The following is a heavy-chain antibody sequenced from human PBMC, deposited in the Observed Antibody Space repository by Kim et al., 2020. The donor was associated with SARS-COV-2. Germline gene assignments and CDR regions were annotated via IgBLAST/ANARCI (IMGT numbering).Heavy chain of an antibody. V-gene: IGHV3-33*01. CDR1: GFTFSSYG. CDR3: ARDANSGYDSPIDY. Sequence: GGSLRLSCAASGFTFSSYGMHWVRQAPGKGLEWVAVIWYDGSNKYYADSVKGRFTISRDNSKNTLYLQMNSLRAEDTAVYYCARDANSGYDSPIDYWGQGTLVTVSS. J-gene: IGHJ4*02. CDR2: IWYDGSNK. D-gene: IGHD5-12*01.